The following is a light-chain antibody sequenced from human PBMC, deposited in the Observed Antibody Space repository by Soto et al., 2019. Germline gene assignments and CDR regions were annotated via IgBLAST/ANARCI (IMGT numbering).Light chain of an antibody. Sequence: QSALTQPASVSGSPGQSITISCTGTSSDVGGYNYVSWYQQHPGKAPKLMIYEVSNRPSGVSNRFSGSKSGNTASLPISGLQAEDEADYYCSSYTSGSTWVFGGGTKVTVL. V-gene: IGLV2-14*01. J-gene: IGLJ3*02. CDR3: SSYTSGSTWV. CDR2: EVS. CDR1: SSDVGGYNY.